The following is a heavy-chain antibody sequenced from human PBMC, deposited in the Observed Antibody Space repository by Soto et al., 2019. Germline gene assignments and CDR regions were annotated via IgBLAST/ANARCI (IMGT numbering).Heavy chain of an antibody. V-gene: IGHV3-7*01. J-gene: IGHJ4*02. CDR1: GFTLSGYW. Sequence: GRSLRLSCAGSGFTLSGYWMTWLRQAPGKGPEWVANIKQDGTDKNYVDSVKGRFTISRDNAKNSLYLQLNSLRVEDTAVYYCASRPPSRTYIGVFDYWGQGDQVTVSS. CDR3: ASRPPSRTYIGVFDY. CDR2: IKQDGTDK. D-gene: IGHD1-1*01.